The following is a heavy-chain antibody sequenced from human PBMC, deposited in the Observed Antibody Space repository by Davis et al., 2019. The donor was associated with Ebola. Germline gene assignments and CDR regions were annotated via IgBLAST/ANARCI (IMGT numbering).Heavy chain of an antibody. CDR1: GYTFTSYA. Sequence: ASVKVSCKASGYTFTSYAMHWVRQAPGQRLEWMGWINAGNGNTKYSQKFQGRVTITRDTSTSTVYMELSRLRFEDTAVYYCAKETVAGTDAFDIWGQGTMVTVSS. CDR2: INAGNGNT. CDR3: AKETVAGTDAFDI. D-gene: IGHD6-19*01. J-gene: IGHJ3*02. V-gene: IGHV1-3*01.